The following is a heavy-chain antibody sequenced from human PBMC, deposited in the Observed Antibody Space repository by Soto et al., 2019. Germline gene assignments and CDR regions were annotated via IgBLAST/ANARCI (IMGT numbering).Heavy chain of an antibody. CDR1: GGSISSYY. J-gene: IGHJ4*02. V-gene: IGHV4-59*01. CDR2: IYYSGST. Sequence: PSETLSLTCTVSGGSISSYYWSWIRQPPGKGLEWIGYIYYSGSTNYNPSLKSRVTISVDTSKNQFSLKLSSVTAADTAVYYCASLGYYDILTGYPLDYWGQGTLVTVSS. D-gene: IGHD3-9*01. CDR3: ASLGYYDILTGYPLDY.